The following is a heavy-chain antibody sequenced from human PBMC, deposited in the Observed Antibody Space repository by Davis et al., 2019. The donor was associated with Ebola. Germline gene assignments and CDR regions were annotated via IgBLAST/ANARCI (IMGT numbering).Heavy chain of an antibody. D-gene: IGHD6-19*01. J-gene: IGHJ5*02. Sequence: PSETLSLTCTVSGGSISSSSYYWGWIRQPPGKGLEWIGSIYYSGSTYYNPSLKSRVTISVDTSKNQFSLKLSSVTAADTAVYYCARDRGTAVAGTGNWFDPWGQGTLVTASS. CDR2: IYYSGST. CDR1: GGSISSSSYY. CDR3: ARDRGTAVAGTGNWFDP. V-gene: IGHV4-39*02.